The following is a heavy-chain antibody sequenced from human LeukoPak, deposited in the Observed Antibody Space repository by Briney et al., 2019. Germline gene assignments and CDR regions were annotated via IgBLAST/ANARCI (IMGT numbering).Heavy chain of an antibody. Sequence: SVKVSCKASGGTFSSHAISWVRQAPGQGLEWMGGIIPMLGRSNYAQKFQGRVTISTDESTSTAYMEMSSLRSEDTAVYYCAREDHTANNWFDPWGQGTLVTVSS. CDR3: AREDHTANNWFDP. CDR2: IIPMLGRS. D-gene: IGHD5-18*01. V-gene: IGHV1-69*05. J-gene: IGHJ5*02. CDR1: GGTFSSHA.